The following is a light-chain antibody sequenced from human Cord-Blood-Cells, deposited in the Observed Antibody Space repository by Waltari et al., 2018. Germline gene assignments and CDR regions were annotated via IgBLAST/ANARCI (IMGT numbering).Light chain of an antibody. CDR2: AAS. CDR3: QQSYSTPPWT. J-gene: IGKJ1*01. V-gene: IGKV1-39*01. Sequence: DIQMTQSPSYLSASVGDRVTITCRASKSISRYLNWYQQKPGKAPKLLIYAASSLQIGVPSRFSCSVSGTYFTLTISSLQPEDFATYYFQQSYSTPPWTFGQGTKVEIK. CDR1: KSISRY.